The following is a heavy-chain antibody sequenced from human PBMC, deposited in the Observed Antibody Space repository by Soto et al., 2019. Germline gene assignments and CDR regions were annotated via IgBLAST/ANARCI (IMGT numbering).Heavy chain of an antibody. V-gene: IGHV1-69*12. D-gene: IGHD1-1*01. CDR1: GGTFSSYA. J-gene: IGHJ2*01. CDR2: IIPIFGTT. Sequence: QVQLVQSGAEVKMPGSSVKVSCKASGGTFSSYAISWVRQAPGQGLEGMGGIIPIFGTTNYAQQFQGRVTITADESTSTAYMELSSLTSADTAVYYCARARGDGGGTRWYFDLWGRGTLVTVSS. CDR3: ARARGDGGGTRWYFDL.